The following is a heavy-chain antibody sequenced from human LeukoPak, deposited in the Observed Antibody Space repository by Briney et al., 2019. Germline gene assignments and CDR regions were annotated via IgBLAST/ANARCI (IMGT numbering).Heavy chain of an antibody. D-gene: IGHD4-17*01. CDR2: ISSSSSTK. CDR1: GFTFSSYS. J-gene: IGHJ4*02. V-gene: IGHV3-48*01. Sequence: GGSLRLSCAASGFTFSSYSMNWVRQAPGKGLEWVSYISSSSSTKYYADSVKGRFTISRDNSKNTLYLQMNSLRAEDTAVYYCATRPDYGDVGDSWGQGTLVTVSS. CDR3: ATRPDYGDVGDS.